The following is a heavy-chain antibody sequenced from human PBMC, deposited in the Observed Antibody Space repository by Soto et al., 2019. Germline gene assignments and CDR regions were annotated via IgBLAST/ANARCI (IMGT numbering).Heavy chain of an antibody. CDR2: ISASGRYI. J-gene: IGHJ2*01. D-gene: IGHD3-3*01. Sequence: EVQLVESGGGLAKPGGSLRLSCAVSGFTFSNSGMNWVRQVPGEGLEWVSSISASGRYINYADSVKGRFRISRDNAEDSVYLQMDSLRAEDTAVYYCARDVPFWSGASNWYFDLWGRRTLVTVSS. CDR1: GFTFSNSG. CDR3: ARDVPFWSGASNWYFDL. V-gene: IGHV3-21*01.